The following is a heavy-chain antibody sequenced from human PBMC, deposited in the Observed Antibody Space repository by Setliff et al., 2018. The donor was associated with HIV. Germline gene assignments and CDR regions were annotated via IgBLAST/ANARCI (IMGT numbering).Heavy chain of an antibody. CDR1: GYTFTGYY. V-gene: IGHV1-2*02. CDR3: ARDRGRYGDYRDFDY. Sequence: ASVKVSCKASGYTFTGYYMHWVRQAPGQGLEWMGWINPNSGGTNYAQKFQGGVTMTRDTSISTAYMEVTRLTSDDTAVYYCARDRGRYGDYRDFDYWGQGALVTVSS. J-gene: IGHJ4*02. D-gene: IGHD4-17*01. CDR2: INPNSGGT.